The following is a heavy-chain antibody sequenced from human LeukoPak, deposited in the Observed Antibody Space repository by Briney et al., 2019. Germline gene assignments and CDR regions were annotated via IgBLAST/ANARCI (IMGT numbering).Heavy chain of an antibody. D-gene: IGHD6-6*01. J-gene: IGHJ5*02. CDR3: ARDLGGSSSYVWLDP. V-gene: IGHV1-58*01. CDR2: IVVDGGNT. Sequence: GTSVKVSCKASGFTFTTFAVQRVRQARGQRLEWIGWIVVDGGNTHYAQKFQERVDIITDRSTNAVFMELRSLRSDDTAVYYCARDLGGSSSYVWLDPWGQGTLVTVSS. CDR1: GFTFTTFA.